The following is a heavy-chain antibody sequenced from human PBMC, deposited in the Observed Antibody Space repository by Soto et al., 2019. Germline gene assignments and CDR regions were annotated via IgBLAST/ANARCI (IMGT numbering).Heavy chain of an antibody. Sequence: QVQLVQSGAEEKKPGASVKVSCKASGYTFTSYAMHWVRQAPGQRLEWMGWINAGNGNTKYSQKFQGRVTITRDTSASTAYMEMSSLRSEDTAVYYCARGITRPTPLDYWGQGTLVTVSS. V-gene: IGHV1-3*05. D-gene: IGHD1-20*01. J-gene: IGHJ4*02. CDR2: INAGNGNT. CDR3: ARGITRPTPLDY. CDR1: GYTFTSYA.